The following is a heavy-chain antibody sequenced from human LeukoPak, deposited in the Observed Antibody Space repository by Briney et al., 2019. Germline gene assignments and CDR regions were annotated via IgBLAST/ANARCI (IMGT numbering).Heavy chain of an antibody. CDR2: IYYSGST. CDR3: ARDGRKKDTAIY. D-gene: IGHD5-18*01. V-gene: IGHV4-30-4*01. Sequence: PSQTLSLTCTVSGGSISSGDYYWSWIRQPPGKGLEWIGYIYYSGSTYYNPSLKSRVTISVDTSKNQFSLKLSSVTAADTAEYYCARDGRKKDTAIYWGQGTLVTVSS. J-gene: IGHJ4*02. CDR1: GGSISSGDYY.